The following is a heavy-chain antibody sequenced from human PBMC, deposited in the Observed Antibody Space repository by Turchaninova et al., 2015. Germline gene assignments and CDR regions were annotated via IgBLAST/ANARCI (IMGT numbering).Heavy chain of an antibody. CDR2: IKQDGSAK. J-gene: IGHJ4*02. V-gene: IGHV3-7*01. CDR1: GFNFSKYW. CDR3: ATSQQLVN. Sequence: EVQLVESGGGLVQPGGSLRLSCAASGFNFSKYWMTWVRQAPGKGLEWVANIKQDGSAKYVWDSVKGRFTISRDNAKNSLYLQMNFLRAEDTAVYYCATSQQLVNWGQGTLVTVSS. D-gene: IGHD3-22*01.